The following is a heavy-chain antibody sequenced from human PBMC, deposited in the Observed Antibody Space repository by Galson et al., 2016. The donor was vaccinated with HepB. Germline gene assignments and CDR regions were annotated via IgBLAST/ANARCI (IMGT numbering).Heavy chain of an antibody. J-gene: IGHJ4*02. V-gene: IGHV3-23*01. CDR2: ISGSGGAT. CDR1: EFTFSSYS. D-gene: IGHD2-15*01. CDR3: AKRVEAYFDY. Sequence: SLRLSCAASEFTFSSYSMNWVRQAPGKGLEWVSSISGSGGATYYPDSVKGRFTISRDNSKNTLYLQMNSLRAEDTAVYYCAKRVEAYFDYWGQGTLVTVSS.